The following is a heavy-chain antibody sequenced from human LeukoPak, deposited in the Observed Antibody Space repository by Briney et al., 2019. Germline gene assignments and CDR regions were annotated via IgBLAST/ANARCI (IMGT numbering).Heavy chain of an antibody. CDR3: AKSTGWYSSSWYLID. Sequence: GGSLRLSCAASGFTFSTYAMTWVRQAPGKGLEWVSAIGSGSGGSTYYADSVKGRFTVSRDNSKNTLYLQLNSLRAEDTAVYYCAKSTGWYSSSWYLIDWGQGTLVTVSS. J-gene: IGHJ4*02. CDR2: IGSGSGGST. CDR1: GFTFSTYA. D-gene: IGHD6-13*01. V-gene: IGHV3-23*01.